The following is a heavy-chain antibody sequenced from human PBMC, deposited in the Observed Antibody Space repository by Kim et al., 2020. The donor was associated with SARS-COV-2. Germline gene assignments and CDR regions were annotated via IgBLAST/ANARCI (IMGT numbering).Heavy chain of an antibody. CDR3: AKVGYDSSGYYYYYGMDV. CDR2: ISGSGGST. Sequence: GGSLRLSCAASGFTFSSYAMSWVRQAPGKGLEWVSAISGSGGSTYYADSVKGRFTISRDNSKNTLYLQMNSLRAEDTAVYYCAKVGYDSSGYYYYYGMDVWGQGTTVTVSS. CDR1: GFTFSSYA. J-gene: IGHJ6*02. D-gene: IGHD3-22*01. V-gene: IGHV3-23*01.